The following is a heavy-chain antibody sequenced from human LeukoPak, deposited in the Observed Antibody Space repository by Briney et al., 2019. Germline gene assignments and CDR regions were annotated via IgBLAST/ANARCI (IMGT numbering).Heavy chain of an antibody. V-gene: IGHV3-33*01. CDR2: IWYDGSNK. Sequence: GRSLRLSCAASGFTFSSYGMHWVRQAPGKGLEWVAVIWYDGSNKYYADSVKGRFTISRDNSKNTLYLQMNSLRAEDTAVYYCARDSAAAATMDWFDPWGQGTLVTVSS. CDR3: ARDSAAAATMDWFDP. D-gene: IGHD6-13*01. CDR1: GFTFSSYG. J-gene: IGHJ5*02.